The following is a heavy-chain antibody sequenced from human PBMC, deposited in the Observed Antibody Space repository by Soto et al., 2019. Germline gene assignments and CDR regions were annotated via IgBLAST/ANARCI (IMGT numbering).Heavy chain of an antibody. J-gene: IGHJ6*02. Sequence: GASVKVSCKASGYTFTSYCISWVRQAPGQGLEWMGWISAYNGNTNYAQKLQGRVTMTTDTSTSTAYMELRSLRSDDTAVYYCARDGGYDSYYYGMDVWGQGTTVTVSS. D-gene: IGHD5-12*01. CDR1: GYTFTSYC. CDR3: ARDGGYDSYYYGMDV. CDR2: ISAYNGNT. V-gene: IGHV1-18*04.